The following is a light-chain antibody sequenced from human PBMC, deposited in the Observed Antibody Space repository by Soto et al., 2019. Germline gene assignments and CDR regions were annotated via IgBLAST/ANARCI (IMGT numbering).Light chain of an antibody. Sequence: EIVMTQSPGTLSVSPGEGATLFCRASQSVRTKLAWYQQRAGQAPRLLMYGASTRATGIPDRFSGSGSGTEFTLTISSLQSEDFAVYYCQQYNSWPPITFGQGTRL. CDR2: GAS. J-gene: IGKJ5*01. CDR3: QQYNSWPPIT. CDR1: QSVRTK. V-gene: IGKV3-15*01.